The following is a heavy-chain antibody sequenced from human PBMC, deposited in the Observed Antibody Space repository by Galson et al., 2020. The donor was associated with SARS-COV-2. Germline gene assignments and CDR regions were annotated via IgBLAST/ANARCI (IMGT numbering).Heavy chain of an antibody. CDR1: GYSFTSYW. V-gene: IGHV5-51*01. D-gene: IGHD6-19*01. CDR3: ARLFLNPARVACTESWFDP. Sequence: GESLKISCKGPGYSFTSYWIGWVRQMPGKGLEWMGIIYPGDSDTRYSPSFQGQVTISADKSISTAYLQWSSLKASDTAMYCCARLFLNPARVACTESWFDPWGQGTLVTVSS. CDR2: IYPGDSDT. J-gene: IGHJ5*02.